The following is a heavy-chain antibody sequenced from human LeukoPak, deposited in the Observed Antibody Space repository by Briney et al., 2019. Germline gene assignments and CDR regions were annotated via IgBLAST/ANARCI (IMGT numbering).Heavy chain of an antibody. J-gene: IGHJ4*02. CDR1: GFIFSSYA. CDR2: ISGGDTGT. D-gene: IGHD4-23*01. Sequence: GGSLRLSCAASGFIFSSYAMNWVRQAPGKGLEWVSTISGGDTGTFYADSVKGRFTISRDNSKNTLYLQMNNLRAEDTAVYYCAKNLNGGNTHSDYWGQGTLVTVSS. CDR3: AKNLNGGNTHSDY. V-gene: IGHV3-23*01.